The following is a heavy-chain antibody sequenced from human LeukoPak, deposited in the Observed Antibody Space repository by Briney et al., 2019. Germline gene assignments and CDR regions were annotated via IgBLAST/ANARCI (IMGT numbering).Heavy chain of an antibody. Sequence: SEPLSLTCAVYGGSFSGYYWRWIRQPPGKGLEWIGEINHSGSTNYNPSLKSRVTISVDTSKNQFSLKLSSVTAADTAVYYCARGNHYYDSSGYYRDAFDIWGQGTMVTVSS. D-gene: IGHD3-22*01. CDR3: ARGNHYYDSSGYYRDAFDI. CDR1: GGSFSGYY. J-gene: IGHJ3*02. CDR2: INHSGST. V-gene: IGHV4-34*01.